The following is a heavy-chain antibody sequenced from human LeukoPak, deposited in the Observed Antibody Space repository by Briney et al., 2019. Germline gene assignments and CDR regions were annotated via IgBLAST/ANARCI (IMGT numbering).Heavy chain of an antibody. Sequence: GGSLRLSCAASGFLFSSFEVNWVRQAPGTGLEWVSYISSSGITIYYADSVKGRFTISRDNAKNSLYLQMNSLRAEDTAVYYCAREMGGYPFDYWGQGTLVTVSS. J-gene: IGHJ4*02. D-gene: IGHD5-12*01. CDR3: AREMGGYPFDY. CDR2: ISSSGITI. V-gene: IGHV3-48*03. CDR1: GFLFSSFE.